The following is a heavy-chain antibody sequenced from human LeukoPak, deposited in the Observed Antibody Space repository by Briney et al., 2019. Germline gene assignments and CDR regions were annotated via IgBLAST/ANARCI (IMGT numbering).Heavy chain of an antibody. J-gene: IGHJ4*02. D-gene: IGHD4-17*01. CDR1: GGSISGSY. CDR3: ARGIESYGDYGY. Sequence: SETLSLTCTVSGGSISGSYWSWIRQPPGKGLEWIAYMYNSGSTNYNPSLKSRVTISIDTSKNQFSLKLSSLTAADTAIYYCARGIESYGDYGYWGQGSWSPSPQ. V-gene: IGHV4-59*01. CDR2: MYNSGST.